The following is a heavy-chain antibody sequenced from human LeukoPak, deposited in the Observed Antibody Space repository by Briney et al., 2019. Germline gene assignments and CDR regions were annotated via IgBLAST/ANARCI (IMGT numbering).Heavy chain of an antibody. CDR2: ISSSSNYK. CDR3: AREGGIVVDPYGMDV. CDR1: GFTFSSYS. D-gene: IGHD6-19*01. V-gene: IGHV3-21*01. J-gene: IGHJ6*02. Sequence: GGSLRLSCAASGFTFSSYSMNWVRQAPGKGLEWISFISSSSNYKYYADSVKGRFTISRDNAKKSLYLQMNSLRAEDTAVYYCAREGGIVVDPYGMDVWGQGTTVTVPS.